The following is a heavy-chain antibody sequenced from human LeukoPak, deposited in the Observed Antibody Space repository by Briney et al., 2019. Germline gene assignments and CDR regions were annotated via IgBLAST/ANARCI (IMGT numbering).Heavy chain of an antibody. Sequence: PSETLSLTCTVSGGSISSGGYYWSWIRQHPGKGLEWIGYIYYSGSTYYNPSLKSRVTISVDTSKNQFSLKLSSVTAADTAVYYCARDQHTMSYYYYGMDVWGQGTTVTVSS. CDR1: GGSISSGGYY. CDR3: ARDQHTMSYYYYGMDV. D-gene: IGHD2-21*01. V-gene: IGHV4-31*03. J-gene: IGHJ6*02. CDR2: IYYSGST.